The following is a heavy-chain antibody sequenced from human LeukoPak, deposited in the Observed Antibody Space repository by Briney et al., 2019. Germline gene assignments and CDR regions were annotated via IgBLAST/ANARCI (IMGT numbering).Heavy chain of an antibody. CDR3: ARSRYDSSGYYGIIGN. Sequence: PGGSLRLSCAASGFTFSSYGMNWVRQAPGKGLEWVSSISSSSIYKYYADSVKGRFTISRDNAKKSLYLQMNSLRAEDTAVYYCARSRYDSSGYYGIIGNWGQGTLVTVSS. CDR1: GFTFSSYG. J-gene: IGHJ4*02. D-gene: IGHD3-22*01. CDR2: ISSSSIYK. V-gene: IGHV3-21*01.